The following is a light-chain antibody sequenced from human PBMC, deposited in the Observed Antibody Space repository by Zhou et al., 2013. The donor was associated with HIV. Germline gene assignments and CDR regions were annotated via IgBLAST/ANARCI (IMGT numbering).Light chain of an antibody. V-gene: IGKV1-33*01. CDR3: QQHDSLPLT. CDR2: EGS. Sequence: DIQMTQSPSTLSASVGDRVTITCRASQSISDYLNWYQQKPGEAPNLLIYEGSNLETGVPSRFSGSGSGTDFTFTISSLQPEDIAVYYCQQHDSLPLTFGPGTKVEIK. J-gene: IGKJ3*01. CDR1: QSISDY.